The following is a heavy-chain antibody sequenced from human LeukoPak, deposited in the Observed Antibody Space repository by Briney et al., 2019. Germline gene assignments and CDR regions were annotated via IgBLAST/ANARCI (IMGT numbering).Heavy chain of an antibody. V-gene: IGHV3-23*01. CDR1: GLTFHDYA. CDR2: IVGDSSKT. D-gene: IGHD2-21*01. CDR3: AKQPYNYYYLDV. J-gene: IGHJ6*03. Sequence: GGSLRLSCAISGLTFHDYAMTWVRQAPGKGLEWVSTIVGDSSKTYYADSVKGRFTISRDNLNYMLFLHMNNLRAEDTAIYYCAKQPYNYYYLDVWGKGTTVTVSS.